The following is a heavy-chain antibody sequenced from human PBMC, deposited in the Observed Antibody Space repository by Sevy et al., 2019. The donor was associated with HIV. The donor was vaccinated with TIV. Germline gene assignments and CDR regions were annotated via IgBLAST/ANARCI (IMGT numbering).Heavy chain of an antibody. CDR2: INHSGSS. V-gene: IGHV4-34*01. CDR1: GGSFSGYY. Sequence: SETLSLTCSVYGGSFSGYYWSWIRQPPGKGLEWIGEINHSGSSNYNPSLKSRVTIAGDMSKNQFYLKLSSVTAADTAVYYCARHCSSTSCSHAYDIWGQGTMVTVSS. D-gene: IGHD2-2*01. J-gene: IGHJ3*02. CDR3: ARHCSSTSCSHAYDI.